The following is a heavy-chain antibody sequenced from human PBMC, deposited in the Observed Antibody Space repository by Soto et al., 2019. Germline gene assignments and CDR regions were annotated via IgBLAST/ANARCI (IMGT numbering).Heavy chain of an antibody. CDR1: GSTFTSYG. J-gene: IGHJ4*02. CDR3: ARDRPPYDFWSGYYPLIGQFDY. V-gene: IGHV1-18*01. CDR2: ICSYNGNT. D-gene: IGHD3-3*01. Sequence: ASVKASCKASGSTFTSYGISWVGQAPGQGFEWMGLICSYNGNTNYAQQLQGRATITTDTPTSTAYRELRSLRSDDTAVYYCARDRPPYDFWSGYYPLIGQFDYWAQGTLVTVSS.